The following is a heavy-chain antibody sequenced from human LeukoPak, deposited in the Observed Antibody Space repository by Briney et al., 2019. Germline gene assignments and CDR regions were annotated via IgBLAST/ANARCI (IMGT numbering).Heavy chain of an antibody. J-gene: IGHJ6*02. CDR3: ARGQNYGSGSYRNYYYYYYGMDV. V-gene: IGHV4-34*01. CDR2: INDSGST. CDR1: GGSFSGDY. Sequence: SETLSLTCAVYGGSFSGDYWSWIRQPPGKGREWIGEINDSGSTNYDPSLKSRVTISVDTSKNQFSLKLSSVTAADTAVYYCARGQNYGSGSYRNYYYYYYGMDVWGQGTTVTVSS. D-gene: IGHD3-10*01.